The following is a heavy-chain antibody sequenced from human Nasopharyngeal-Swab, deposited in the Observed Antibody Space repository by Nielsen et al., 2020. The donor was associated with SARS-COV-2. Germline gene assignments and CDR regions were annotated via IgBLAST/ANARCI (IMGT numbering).Heavy chain of an antibody. D-gene: IGHD3-10*01. CDR3: ARDHVLPDAFDI. J-gene: IGHJ3*02. CDR1: GFTFSSYS. V-gene: IGHV3-21*01. Sequence: GGSLRLSCAASGFTFSSYSMNWVRQAPGKGLEWVSSISSSSSYIYHADSVKGRFTISRDNAKNSLYLQMNSLRAEDTAVYYCARDHVLPDAFDIWGQGTMVTVSS. CDR2: ISSSSSYI.